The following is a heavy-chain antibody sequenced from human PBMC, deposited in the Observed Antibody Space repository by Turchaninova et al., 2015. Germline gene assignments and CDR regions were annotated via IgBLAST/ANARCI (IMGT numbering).Heavy chain of an antibody. D-gene: IGHD2-15*01. V-gene: IGHV4-39*07. CDR3: ANQYCSGGSCYRIYYYYMDV. CDR1: GGPLRRSSYY. J-gene: IGHJ6*03. CDR2: IYYSGST. Sequence: QLQLQESGPGLVKPSETLSLTCPVSGGPLRRSSYYWGWIRRPPGKGLEWIGSIYYSGSTYYNPSLKSRVTISVDTSKNQFSLKLNSVTAADTAVYYCANQYCSGGSCYRIYYYYMDVWGKGTTVTVSS.